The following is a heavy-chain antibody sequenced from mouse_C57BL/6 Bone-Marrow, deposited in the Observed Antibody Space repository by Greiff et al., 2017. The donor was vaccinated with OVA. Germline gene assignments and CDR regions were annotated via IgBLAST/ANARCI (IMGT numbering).Heavy chain of an antibody. CDR3: ARQGDYGSFFDY. J-gene: IGHJ2*01. CDR1: GFTFSSYG. V-gene: IGHV5-6*01. D-gene: IGHD1-1*01. CDR2: ICSGGSYT. Sequence: EVHLVESGGDLVKPGGSLKLSCAASGFTFSSYGMSWVRQTPDKRLEWVATICSGGSYTYYPDSVKGRFTISRDNAKNTLYLQMSSLKSEDKAVYDCARQGDYGSFFDYWGQGTTLTVSS.